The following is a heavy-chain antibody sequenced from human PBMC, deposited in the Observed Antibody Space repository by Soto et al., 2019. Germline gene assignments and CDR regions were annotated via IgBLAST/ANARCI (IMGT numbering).Heavy chain of an antibody. CDR3: ARHRFTETKYGMDV. J-gene: IGHJ6*02. V-gene: IGHV5-10-1*01. Sequence: PGESLKISCKDSGYSFINHWISWVRQMPGKGLEWMGRIDPSDSYTNYSPSFQGHVTFSADKSISAVYLQWSSLKASDSAMYYCARHRFTETKYGMDVWGQGTTGTVSS. D-gene: IGHD3-3*01. CDR1: GYSFINHW. CDR2: IDPSDSYT.